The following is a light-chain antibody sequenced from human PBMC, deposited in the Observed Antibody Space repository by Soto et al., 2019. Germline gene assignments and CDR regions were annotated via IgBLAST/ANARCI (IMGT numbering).Light chain of an antibody. J-gene: IGLJ2*01. Sequence: QSALTQPASVSGSPGQSITISCTGTSSDVGSYNLVSWYQQHPGKAPKLMIYEGNKRPSGVSNRFSGSKSGNTASLTISGLQAEDEADYYCCSYAGSSTWVVFGGGTQLTVL. V-gene: IGLV2-23*01. CDR2: EGN. CDR1: SSDVGSYNL. CDR3: CSYAGSSTWVV.